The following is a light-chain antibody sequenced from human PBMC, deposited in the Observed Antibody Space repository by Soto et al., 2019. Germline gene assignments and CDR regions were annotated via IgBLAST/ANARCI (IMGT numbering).Light chain of an antibody. CDR3: QQYGDSPLT. J-gene: IGKJ3*01. V-gene: IGKV3-20*01. CDR1: QSVTVNS. CDR2: AAS. Sequence: EILLTQSPSTLSLSPWEGVTLSCRASQSVTVNSLAWYQQKPGQAPRLLIYAASTGAAAVPDRFTGSGSGTDFALTISRLEPEDFGVYYCQQYGDSPLTSGPGTKVDIK.